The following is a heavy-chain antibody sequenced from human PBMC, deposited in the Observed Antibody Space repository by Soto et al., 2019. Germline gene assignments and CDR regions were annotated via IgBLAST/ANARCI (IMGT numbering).Heavy chain of an antibody. V-gene: IGHV3-7*03. CDR2: IKQDGSEK. Sequence: TLSSYWLSWVRQTPGKPMQWVANIKQDGSEKYYVDSVKRRLPISRDKAKNTLYLKMNTLRTAGPALYYCAEDLWGSYLREYFDCCGQGCQVTVSS. CDR1: TLSSYW. CDR3: AEDLWGSYLREYFDC. D-gene: IGHD1-26*01. J-gene: IGHJ4*02.